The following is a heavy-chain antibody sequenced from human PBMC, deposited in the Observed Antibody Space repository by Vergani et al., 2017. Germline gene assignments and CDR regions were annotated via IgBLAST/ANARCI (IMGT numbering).Heavy chain of an antibody. D-gene: IGHD3-22*01. CDR2: IWYDGSNK. J-gene: IGHJ4*02. Sequence: QVQLVESGGGVVQPGRSLRLSCAASGFTFSSYGMHWVRQAPGKGLEWVAVIWYDGSNKYYADSVKGRFTISRDNSKNTRYLQMNSLRAEDTAVYYCARVDDYYDSSGYYFTRSTPYDYWGQGTLVTVSS. CDR1: GFTFSSYG. V-gene: IGHV3-33*01. CDR3: ARVDDYYDSSGYYFTRSTPYDY.